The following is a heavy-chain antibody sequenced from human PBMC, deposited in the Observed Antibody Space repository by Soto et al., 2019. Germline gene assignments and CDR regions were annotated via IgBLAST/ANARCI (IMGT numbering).Heavy chain of an antibody. CDR1: GGSLTGYY. J-gene: IGHJ4*02. D-gene: IGHD5-12*01. CDR2: VKDGGST. V-gene: IGHV4-34*01. Sequence: QVQLQQWGAGLLKPSETLSLTCTVNGGSLTGYYWSWIRQPPWKGLEWIGEVKDGGSTNYSPSLMGRVSISADTSKNHFSLRLNSVTAADTAVYFCARGQEGIVATHWDQGALVTVSS. CDR3: ARGQEGIVATH.